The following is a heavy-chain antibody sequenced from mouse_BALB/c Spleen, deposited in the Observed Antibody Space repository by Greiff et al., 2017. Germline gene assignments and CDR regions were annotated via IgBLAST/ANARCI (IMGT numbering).Heavy chain of an antibody. CDR2: ISYSGST. Sequence: EVQLQESGPGLVKPSQSLSLTCTVTGYSITSDYAWNWIRQFPGDKLEWMGYISYSGSTSYNPSLKSRISITRDTSKNQFFLQLNSVTTEDTATYYCARGVRGPYYDYWGQGTTLTVSS. J-gene: IGHJ2*01. CDR1: GYSITSDYA. D-gene: IGHD2-14*01. CDR3: ARGVRGPYYDY. V-gene: IGHV3-2*02.